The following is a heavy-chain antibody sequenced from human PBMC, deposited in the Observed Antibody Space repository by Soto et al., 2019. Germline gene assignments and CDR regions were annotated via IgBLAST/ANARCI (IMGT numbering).Heavy chain of an antibody. J-gene: IGHJ6*02. V-gene: IGHV3-30*03. Sequence: PGGSLRLSCTASGFTFSSYSMHWVRQVPGKGLQWLAVTSIDGRDTYHTDSVKGRFTISRGNSKDTLYLQMTSLRPDDTAVYYYATDGLLGSFRPNFYSYDYVMDVWGQGTTVTVSS. CDR2: TSIDGRDT. CDR1: GFTFSSYS. CDR3: ATDGLLGSFRPNFYSYDYVMDV. D-gene: IGHD5-18*01.